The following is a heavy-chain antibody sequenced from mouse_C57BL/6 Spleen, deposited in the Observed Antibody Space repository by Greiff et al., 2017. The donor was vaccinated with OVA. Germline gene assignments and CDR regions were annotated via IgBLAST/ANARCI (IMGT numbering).Heavy chain of an antibody. V-gene: IGHV1-53*01. CDR2: INPSNGGT. J-gene: IGHJ1*03. Sequence: VQLQQPGPELVKPGASVKLSCKASGYTFTSYWMHWVKQRPGQGLEWIGNINPSNGGTNYNEKFKSKATLTVDKSSSTAYMQLSSLTSEDSAVYYCARRDYSNPDWYFDVWGTGTTVTVSS. CDR1: GYTFTSYW. D-gene: IGHD2-5*01. CDR3: ARRDYSNPDWYFDV.